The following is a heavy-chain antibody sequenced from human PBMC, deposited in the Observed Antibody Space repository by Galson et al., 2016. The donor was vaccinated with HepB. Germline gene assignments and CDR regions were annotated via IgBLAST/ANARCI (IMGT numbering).Heavy chain of an antibody. Sequence: SLRLSCAASGFTFSAYAMTWVRQTPGKGLEWVSAISGRADTTYYADSVKGRFTVSRDNSKNTLSLEMNNLSADDTAIYYCAKVMARNGYYFAPLFDSWGQGTLVTVSS. CDR3: AKVMARNGYYFAPLFDS. CDR1: GFTFSAYA. J-gene: IGHJ4*02. V-gene: IGHV3-23*01. CDR2: ISGRADTT. D-gene: IGHD3-22*01.